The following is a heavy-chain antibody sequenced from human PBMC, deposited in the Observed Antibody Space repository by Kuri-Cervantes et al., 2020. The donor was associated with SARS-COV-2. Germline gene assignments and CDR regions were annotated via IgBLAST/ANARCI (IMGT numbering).Heavy chain of an antibody. J-gene: IGHJ3*02. V-gene: IGHV3-30-3*01. Sequence: LSLTCAASGFTFSSYAMHWVRQASGKGLEWVAVISYDGSNKYYADSVKGRFTISRDNSKNTLYLQMSSLRSEDSAIYYCARDSGDWTPDAFDIWGQGTMVTVSS. CDR2: ISYDGSNK. CDR1: GFTFSSYA. CDR3: ARDSGDWTPDAFDI. D-gene: IGHD2-21*02.